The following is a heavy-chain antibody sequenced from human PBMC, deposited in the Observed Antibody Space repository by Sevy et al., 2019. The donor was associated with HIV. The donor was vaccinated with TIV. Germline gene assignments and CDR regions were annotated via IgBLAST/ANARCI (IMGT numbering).Heavy chain of an antibody. CDR1: GYTFTSYD. J-gene: IGHJ3*02. CDR3: ARGVRAYYYDSSGYYYSGGSAFDI. CDR2: MNPNSGNT. D-gene: IGHD3-22*01. Sequence: ASVKVSCKASGYTFTSYDINWVRQATGQGLEWMGWMNPNSGNTGYAQKFQGRVTMTRNISISTAYMELSSLRSEDTAVYYCARGVRAYYYDSSGYYYSGGSAFDIWGQGTMVTVSS. V-gene: IGHV1-8*01.